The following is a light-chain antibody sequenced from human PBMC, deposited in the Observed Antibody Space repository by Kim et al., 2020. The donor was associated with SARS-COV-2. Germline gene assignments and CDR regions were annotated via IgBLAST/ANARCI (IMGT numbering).Light chain of an antibody. Sequence: PGARATLSCRASQSVGNSFAWDQQKPGQPPRLLIYDAFSRATGIPARFSTSGSGTDFTLTISSLEPEDFAVYYCQQRGNWPLTFGQGTKVDI. CDR3: QQRGNWPLT. CDR1: QSVGNS. J-gene: IGKJ1*01. V-gene: IGKV3-11*01. CDR2: DAF.